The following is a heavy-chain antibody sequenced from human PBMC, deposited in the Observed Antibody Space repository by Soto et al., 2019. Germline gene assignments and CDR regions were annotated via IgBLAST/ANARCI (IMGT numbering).Heavy chain of an antibody. CDR2: INPSSGST. J-gene: IGHJ4*02. V-gene: IGHV1-46*01. CDR1: GYTFTSYY. Sequence: ASVKVSCKASGYTFTSYYMHWVRQAPGQGLEWMGVINPSSGSTSYAQKFQGRVTMTRDTSTRTVYMELSSLRSEDTAVYYCATAYTVTPFDYWGQGTLVTVSS. CDR3: ATAYTVTPFDY. D-gene: IGHD4-17*01.